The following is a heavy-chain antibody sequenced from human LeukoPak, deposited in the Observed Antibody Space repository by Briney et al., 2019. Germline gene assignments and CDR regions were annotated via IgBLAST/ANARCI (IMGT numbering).Heavy chain of an antibody. CDR3: ARDRLYQLPVYYCGMDV. CDR2: ISSSGSTI. D-gene: IGHD2-2*01. Sequence: PGGSLRLSCAASGFTFSSYEMNWVRQAPGKGLEWVSYISSSGSTIYYADSVKGRFTISRDNAKNSLYLQMNSLRAEDTAVYYCARDRLYQLPVYYCGMDVWGQGTTVTVSS. V-gene: IGHV3-48*03. J-gene: IGHJ6*02. CDR1: GFTFSSYE.